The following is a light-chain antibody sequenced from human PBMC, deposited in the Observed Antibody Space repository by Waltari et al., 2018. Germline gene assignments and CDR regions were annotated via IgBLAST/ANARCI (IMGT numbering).Light chain of an antibody. CDR1: KLEDKY. CDR2: QDN. CDR3: QAWDSSTVV. V-gene: IGLV3-1*01. J-gene: IGLJ2*01. Sequence: SYELTQPPSLSVSPGQTASITCSGDKLEDKYACWYQQKPGQSPWLVIYQDNKRPSGIPERFSGFISGNTATLTISETQAMDEADYYCQAWDSSTVVFGGGTKLTVL.